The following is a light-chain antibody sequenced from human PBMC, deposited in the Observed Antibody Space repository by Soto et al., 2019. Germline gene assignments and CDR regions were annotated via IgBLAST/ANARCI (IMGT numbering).Light chain of an antibody. J-gene: IGLJ2*01. Sequence: QSVLTQPPSVSGSPGQPVTISCTGTSSDVGSYNRVSWYQQPPGTAPKLMIYEVSNRPSGVPDRFSGSKSGNTASLTISGLQAEDEADYYCSSYTSSSTLVFGGGTKVTVL. V-gene: IGLV2-18*02. CDR3: SSYTSSSTLV. CDR1: SSDVGSYNR. CDR2: EVS.